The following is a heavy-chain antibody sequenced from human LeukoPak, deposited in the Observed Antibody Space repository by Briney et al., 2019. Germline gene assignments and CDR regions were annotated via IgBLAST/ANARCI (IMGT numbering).Heavy chain of an antibody. V-gene: IGHV4-4*07. J-gene: IGHJ4*02. Sequence: PGGSLRLSCGASGFTFSGYWMSWIRQPAGKGLEWIGRIYTSGSTNYNPSLKSRVTMSVDTSKNQFSLKLSSVTAADTAVYYCARDGPYYYDSSGYYHFDYWGRGTLVTVSS. CDR2: IYTSGST. CDR3: ARDGPYYYDSSGYYHFDY. CDR1: GFTFSGYW. D-gene: IGHD3-22*01.